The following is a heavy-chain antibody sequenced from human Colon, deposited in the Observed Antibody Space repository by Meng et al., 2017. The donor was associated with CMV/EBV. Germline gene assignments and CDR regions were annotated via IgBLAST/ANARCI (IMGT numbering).Heavy chain of an antibody. V-gene: IGHV3-11*01. J-gene: IGHJ4*02. CDR1: GCTFSNYY. Sequence: LRRSCVASGCTFSNYYMSWIRQAPGKGLEFVSYISSSGSPTYYLDSVKGRFTTSRDNAKNSVYLQMNSLTPEDTALYFCARDRRPVLDWGQGTLVTVSS. CDR2: ISSSGSPT. CDR3: ARDRRPVLD. D-gene: IGHD6-6*01.